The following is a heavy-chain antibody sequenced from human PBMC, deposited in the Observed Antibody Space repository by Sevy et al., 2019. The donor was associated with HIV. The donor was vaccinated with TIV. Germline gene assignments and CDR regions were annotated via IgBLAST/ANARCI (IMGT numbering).Heavy chain of an antibody. CDR1: GFTFSSYG. J-gene: IGHJ4*02. D-gene: IGHD3-3*01. V-gene: IGHV3-33*01. CDR2: IWYDGSNK. CDR3: ARDTDFWKNYFDY. Sequence: GGSLRLSCAASGFTFSSYGMHWVRQAPGKGLEWVAVIWYDGSNKYYADSVKGRFTISRDNIKNTLYLQMNSLRAEDTAVYYCARDTDFWKNYFDYWGQGTLVTVSS.